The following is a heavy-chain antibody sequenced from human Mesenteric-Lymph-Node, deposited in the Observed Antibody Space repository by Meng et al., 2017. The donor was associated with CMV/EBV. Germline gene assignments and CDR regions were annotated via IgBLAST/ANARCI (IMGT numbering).Heavy chain of an antibody. V-gene: IGHV4-4*02. J-gene: IGHJ4*02. CDR2: ISLSGST. D-gene: IGHD3-10*01. CDR1: GGSITSSNL. CDR3: ALNSGSASLDY. Sequence: AVPGGSITSSNLWSWVRQSPGKGLEWIGDISLSGSTNHNPSLKSRVTMSIDKSDNQFSLRLSSVTAADTAIYYCALNSGSASLDYWGQGTLVTVSS.